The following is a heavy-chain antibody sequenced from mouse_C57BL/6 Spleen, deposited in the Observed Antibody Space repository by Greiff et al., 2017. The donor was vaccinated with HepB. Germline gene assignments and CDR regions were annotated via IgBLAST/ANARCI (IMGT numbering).Heavy chain of an antibody. D-gene: IGHD1-1*01. CDR3: ARHNYGSSNRFAY. CDR2: ISSGGSYT. Sequence: EVQVVESGGDLVKPGGSLKLSCAASGFTFSSYGMSWVRQTPDKRLEWVATISSGGSYTYYPDSVKGRFTISSDNAKHTLYLQMSSLKSEDTAMYYCARHNYGSSNRFAYWGQGTLVTVSA. CDR1: GFTFSSYG. J-gene: IGHJ3*01. V-gene: IGHV5-6*01.